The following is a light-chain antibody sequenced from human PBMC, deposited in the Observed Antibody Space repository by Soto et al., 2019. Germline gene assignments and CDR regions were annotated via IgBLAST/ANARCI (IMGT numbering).Light chain of an antibody. CDR1: SSNIGSNT. V-gene: IGLV1-44*01. J-gene: IGLJ1*01. CDR2: SNN. CDR3: AAWDDSLNGYV. Sequence: QSVLTQPPSASGTPGQRVTISCSGSSSNIGSNTVNWYQQLPGTAPKLLIYSNNQRPSWVPDRFSGSKSGTSASLAISGLQSEDEADYYCAAWDDSLNGYVFGPGTKVTVL.